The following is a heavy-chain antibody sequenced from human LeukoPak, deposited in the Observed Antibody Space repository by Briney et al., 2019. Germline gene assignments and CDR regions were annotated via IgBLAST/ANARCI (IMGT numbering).Heavy chain of an antibody. V-gene: IGHV4-34*01. Sequence: SETLSLTCAVYGGSFSGYYGSWLRQPPGKGLEWIGEINHSGSTNYNPSLKSRVTISVDTSKNQFSLKLSSVTAADTAVYYCARAKYYYDSSGYYSYYFDYWGQGTLVTVSS. J-gene: IGHJ4*02. CDR3: ARAKYYYDSSGYYSYYFDY. D-gene: IGHD3-22*01. CDR2: INHSGST. CDR1: GGSFSGYY.